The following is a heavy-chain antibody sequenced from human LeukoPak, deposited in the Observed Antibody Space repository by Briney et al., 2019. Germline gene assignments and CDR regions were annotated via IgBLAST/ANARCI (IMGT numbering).Heavy chain of an antibody. D-gene: IGHD2-2*01. CDR1: GFTFNTHE. CDR3: ARDARYCSGTACYVGSYYYYGMDV. CDR2: ISSSGSTI. V-gene: IGHV3-48*03. Sequence: GGSLRLSCAASGFTFNTHEMNWVRLAPGKGLEWVSYISSSGSTIYYADSVKGRFTVSRDNPKNSVYLHMNSLRAEDTAVYYCARDARYCSGTACYVGSYYYYGMDVWGKGTTVTVSS. J-gene: IGHJ6*04.